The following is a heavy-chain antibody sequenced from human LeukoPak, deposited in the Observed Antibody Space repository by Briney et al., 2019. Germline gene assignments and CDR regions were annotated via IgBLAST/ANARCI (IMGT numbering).Heavy chain of an antibody. D-gene: IGHD5-24*01. J-gene: IGHJ4*02. CDR3: ARPRWLQFGPHDC. CDR2: IKQDESER. Sequence: GGSLRLSCVASGFTLGTFWMTWVRQAPGKGLEWVANIKQDESERYYVDSVKGRFTVSRDNAKNSLYLQMNSLKAEDTAVYYCARPRWLQFGPHDCWGQGTLVTVFS. V-gene: IGHV3-7*01. CDR1: GFTLGTFW.